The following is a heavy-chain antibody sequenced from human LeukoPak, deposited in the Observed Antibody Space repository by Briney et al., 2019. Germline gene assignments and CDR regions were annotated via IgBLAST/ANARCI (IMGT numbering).Heavy chain of an antibody. J-gene: IGHJ6*03. CDR3: AKVDRGDYSSSPVPYYNYYMNV. CDR2: ISSSSSLI. Sequence: GGSLRLSCAASGFTFSSYSMNWVRQAPGKGLEWVSCISSSSSLIFYSDSVRGRFTISRDNAKNLLYLHMNSLRVEDTAVYYCAKVDRGDYSSSPVPYYNYYMNVWGKGTTVTVSS. D-gene: IGHD6-13*01. CDR1: GFTFSSYS. V-gene: IGHV3-21*01.